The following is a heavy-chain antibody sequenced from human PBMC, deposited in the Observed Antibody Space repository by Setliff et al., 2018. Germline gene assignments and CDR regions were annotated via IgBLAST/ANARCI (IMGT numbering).Heavy chain of an antibody. CDR2: IYYSGST. V-gene: IGHV4-59*01. J-gene: IGHJ3*02. D-gene: IGHD3-16*01. CDR3: ARVGFGGPIYGGNSYAFDI. Sequence: SETLSLTCTVSGGSISSYYWSWIRQPPGKGLEWIGYIYYSGSTNYNPSLKSRVTISVDTSKNQFSLKLSSVTAADTAVYYCARVGFGGPIYGGNSYAFDIWGQGTMVTVSS. CDR1: GGSISSYY.